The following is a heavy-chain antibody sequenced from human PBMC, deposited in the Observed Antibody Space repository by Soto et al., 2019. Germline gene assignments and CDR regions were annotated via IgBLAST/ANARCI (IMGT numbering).Heavy chain of an antibody. J-gene: IGHJ4*02. CDR3: AKIKAAAGSDY. CDR2: ISGSGDST. D-gene: IGHD6-13*01. Sequence: PGGSLRLSCAASGFTFSTYAMNWVRQAPGKGLEWVSGISGSGDSTYYADSVKGRFTVSRDNSMNTLYLQMNSLRAEDTAAYYCAKIKAAAGSDYWGQGTLVTVSS. CDR1: GFTFSTYA. V-gene: IGHV3-23*01.